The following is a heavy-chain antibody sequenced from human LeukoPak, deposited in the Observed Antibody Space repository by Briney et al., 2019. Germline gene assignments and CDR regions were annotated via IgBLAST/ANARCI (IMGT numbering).Heavy chain of an antibody. CDR2: ISSSSSTI. D-gene: IGHD2-15*01. CDR1: GFTFSSYS. CDR3: AVGYCSGGSCSDP. Sequence: GGSLRLSCAASGFTFSSYSMNWVRQAPGKGLEWVSYISSSSSTIYYADSVKGRFTISRDNAKNSLYLQMNSLRAEDTAVYYCAVGYCSGGSCSDPWGQGTLVTVSS. V-gene: IGHV3-48*01. J-gene: IGHJ5*02.